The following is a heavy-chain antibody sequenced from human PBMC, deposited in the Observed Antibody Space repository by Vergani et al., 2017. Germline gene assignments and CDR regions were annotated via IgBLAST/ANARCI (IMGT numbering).Heavy chain of an antibody. J-gene: IGHJ4*02. D-gene: IGHD6-19*01. CDR3: ARSSGWYDY. Sequence: QVQLVQSGAEVKKPGASVKVSCKASGYTFTGYYMHWVRQAPGQGLEWMGWINPNRGGTNYAQKFQGRVTMTRDTSTSTVYMELSSLRSEDTAMYYCARSSGWYDYWGQGTLVTVSS. CDR2: INPNRGGT. V-gene: IGHV1-2*02. CDR1: GYTFTGYY.